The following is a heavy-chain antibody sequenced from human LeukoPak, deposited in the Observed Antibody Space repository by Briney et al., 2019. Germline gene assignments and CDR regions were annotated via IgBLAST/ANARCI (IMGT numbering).Heavy chain of an antibody. J-gene: IGHJ4*02. Sequence: GGSLRLSCAASGFTFNDYYMTWIRQAPGKGLEWIAYVSTTSKTIYYAESVKGRFSISRDNAKNSAFLQMNSLRDDDTAVYYCARGTLLTRDSGYPVFAYWGQGTQVTVSS. V-gene: IGHV3-11*01. CDR1: GFTFNDYY. CDR3: ARGTLLTRDSGYPVFAY. D-gene: IGHD3-22*01. CDR2: VSTTSKTI.